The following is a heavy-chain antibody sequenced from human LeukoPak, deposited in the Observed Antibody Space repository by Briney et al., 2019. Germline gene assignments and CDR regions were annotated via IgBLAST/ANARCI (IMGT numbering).Heavy chain of an antibody. D-gene: IGHD1-14*01. V-gene: IGHV4-59*01. CDR3: ARDLRTGDP. J-gene: IGHJ5*02. Sequence: SETLSLTCAVYGGSFSGYYWSWIRQPPGKGLEWIGYIYYSGSTNYNPSLKSRVTISVDTSKNQFSLKLSSVTAADTAVYYCARDLRTGDPWGQGTLVTVSS. CDR1: GGSFSGYY. CDR2: IYYSGST.